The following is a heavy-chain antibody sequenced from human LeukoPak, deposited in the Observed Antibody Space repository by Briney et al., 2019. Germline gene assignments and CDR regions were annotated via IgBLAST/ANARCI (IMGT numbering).Heavy chain of an antibody. CDR1: GFTVGYNY. Sequence: PGGSLRLSCAASGFTVGYNYMSWVRQAPGKGLEWISVIYSSDRAYYADSVKGRFTISRDNSKNTLYLQMNSLRAEDTGVYYCAYRSLSSTEYWGQGTLVTVSS. CDR2: IYSSDRA. D-gene: IGHD5-12*01. V-gene: IGHV3-53*01. CDR3: AYRSLSSTEY. J-gene: IGHJ4*02.